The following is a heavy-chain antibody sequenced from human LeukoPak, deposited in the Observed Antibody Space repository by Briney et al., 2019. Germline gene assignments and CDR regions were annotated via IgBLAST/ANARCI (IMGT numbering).Heavy chain of an antibody. J-gene: IGHJ4*02. CDR1: GGSIRSYY. V-gene: IGHV4-59*01. D-gene: IGHD1-26*01. CDR3: ARGVGASFDY. CDR2: IYYSGST. Sequence: KPSETLSLICTVSGGSIRSYYWSWIRQPPGKGLEWIGYIYYSGSTNYNPSLKSRVTISVDTSKNQFSLKLSSVTAADTAVYYCARGVGASFDYWGQGTLVTVSS.